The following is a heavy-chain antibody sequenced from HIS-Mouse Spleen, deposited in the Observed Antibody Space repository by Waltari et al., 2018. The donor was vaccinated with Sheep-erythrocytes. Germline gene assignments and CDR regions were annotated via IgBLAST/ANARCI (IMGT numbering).Heavy chain of an antibody. V-gene: IGHV3-13*01. D-gene: IGHD1-26*01. Sequence: EVQLVESGGGLVQPGGSLRLSCAASGFTFSSYDMHWVRQATGKGLEWVSAIGTAGEKYYPGSVKGRFTISRENAKNSLYLQMNSLRAVDTAVYYCARANSGSYDDAFDIWGQGTMVTVSS. CDR2: IGTAGEK. CDR3: ARANSGSYDDAFDI. CDR1: GFTFSSYD. J-gene: IGHJ3*02.